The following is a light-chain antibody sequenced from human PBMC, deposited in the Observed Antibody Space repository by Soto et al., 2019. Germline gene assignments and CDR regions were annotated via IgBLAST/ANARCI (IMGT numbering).Light chain of an antibody. V-gene: IGKV1-9*01. CDR3: QQLNTFPIT. Sequence: DIQLTQSPSFLSASVGDRVTITCRASQGISSYLAWYQQTPGKAPKLLIYASSTLQSGDPSRFSGNGSGTAFTLTISNLQPADFATYYCQQLNTFPITFGKGTRL. J-gene: IGKJ5*01. CDR1: QGISSY. CDR2: ASS.